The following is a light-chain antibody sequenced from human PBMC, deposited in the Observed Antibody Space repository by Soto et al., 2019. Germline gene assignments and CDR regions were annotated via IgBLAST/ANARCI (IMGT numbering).Light chain of an antibody. CDR2: GAS. CDR1: QSVSSSF. CDR3: QQYDNSPLT. V-gene: IGKV3-20*01. J-gene: IGKJ4*01. Sequence: EIVLTQSPGTLSLSPGERATLSCRASQSVSSSFLAWYQQKPGQAPRLLIYGASSRATGIPDRFSGSGSGTDFSLTISRLETEDFALYYCQQYDNSPLTFGGGTKVEIK.